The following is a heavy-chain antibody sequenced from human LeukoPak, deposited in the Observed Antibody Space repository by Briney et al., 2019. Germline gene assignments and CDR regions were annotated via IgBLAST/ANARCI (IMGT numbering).Heavy chain of an antibody. Sequence: SETLSLTCTVSGGSISSSTYYWGWIRQPPGKGLEWIGSIYYSGSTYYNPSLKSRVTISVDRSKNQFSLKLSSVTAADTAVYYCARGGYDSSGYYYFDYWGQGTLVTVSS. D-gene: IGHD3-22*01. CDR3: ARGGYDSSGYYYFDY. V-gene: IGHV4-39*07. J-gene: IGHJ4*02. CDR1: GGSISSSTYY. CDR2: IYYSGST.